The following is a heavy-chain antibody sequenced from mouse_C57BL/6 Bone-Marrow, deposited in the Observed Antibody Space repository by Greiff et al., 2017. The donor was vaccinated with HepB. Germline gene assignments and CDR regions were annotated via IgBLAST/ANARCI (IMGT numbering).Heavy chain of an antibody. V-gene: IGHV1-82*01. Sequence: VQLQQSGPELVKPGASVKISCKASGYAFSSSWMNWVKQRPGKGLEWIGRIYPGDGDTNYNGKFKGKATLTADKSSSTAYMQLSSLTSEDSAVYFCARGGIVSRRGFDYWGQGTTLTVSS. CDR3: ARGGIVSRRGFDY. CDR2: IYPGDGDT. CDR1: GYAFSSSW. D-gene: IGHD1-1*01. J-gene: IGHJ2*01.